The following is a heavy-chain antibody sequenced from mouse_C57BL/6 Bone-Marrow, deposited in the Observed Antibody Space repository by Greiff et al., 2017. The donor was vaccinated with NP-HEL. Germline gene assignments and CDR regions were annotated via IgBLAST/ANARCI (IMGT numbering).Heavy chain of an antibody. CDR3: ARGGKWYYYAMDY. V-gene: IGHV15-2*01. D-gene: IGHD1-1*02. Sequence: QVQLKESGSELRSPGSSVKLSCKDFDSEVFPIAYMSWVRQKPGHGFEWIGGILPSIGRTIYGEKFEDKATLDADTLSNTAYLELNSLTSEDSAIYYCARGGKWYYYAMDYWGQGTSVTVSS. CDR1: DSEVFPIAY. CDR2: ILPSIGRT. J-gene: IGHJ4*01.